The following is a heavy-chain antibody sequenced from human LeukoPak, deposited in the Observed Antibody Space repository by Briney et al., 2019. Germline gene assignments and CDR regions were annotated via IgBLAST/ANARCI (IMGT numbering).Heavy chain of an antibody. V-gene: IGHV3-7*01. CDR1: GFTFSNYA. CDR2: IKQDGSEK. CDR3: ARDYYGSGSPLDY. J-gene: IGHJ4*02. D-gene: IGHD3-10*01. Sequence: GGSLRLSCAASGFTFSNYAMSWVRQAPGKGLEWVANIKQDGSEKYYVDSVKGRFTISRDNAKNSLYLQMNSLRAEDTAVYYCARDYYGSGSPLDYWGQGTLVTVSS.